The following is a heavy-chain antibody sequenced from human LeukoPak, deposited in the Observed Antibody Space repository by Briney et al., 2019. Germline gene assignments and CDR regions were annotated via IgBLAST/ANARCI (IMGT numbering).Heavy chain of an antibody. V-gene: IGHV3-66*01. D-gene: IGHD3/OR15-3a*01. CDR1: EFTVSDNY. J-gene: IGHJ4*02. CDR2: IYSGGST. Sequence: GGSPRLSCAASEFTVSDNYMSWVRQAPGKGLEWVSVIYSGGSTYYTDSVKGRFTISRDNAKNFLHLQMDSLRVEDTAVYYCARGDDFSGDYWGQGTLVTVSS. CDR3: ARGDDFSGDY.